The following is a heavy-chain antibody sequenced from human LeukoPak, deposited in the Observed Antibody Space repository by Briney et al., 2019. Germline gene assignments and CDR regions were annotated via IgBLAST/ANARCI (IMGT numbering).Heavy chain of an antibody. D-gene: IGHD2-2*01. CDR1: GFTFSNYA. V-gene: IGHV3-23*01. CDR2: ISGGST. CDR3: AKVQMSTGWTFDF. Sequence: GGSLRLSCAAAGFTFSNYAMSWVRQAPGKGLEWVSAISGGSTFYAVSVKGRFTISRDNSGNTLYLQLRGLGAEDTATYYCAKVQMSTGWTFDFWGQGSLVTVSS. J-gene: IGHJ4*02.